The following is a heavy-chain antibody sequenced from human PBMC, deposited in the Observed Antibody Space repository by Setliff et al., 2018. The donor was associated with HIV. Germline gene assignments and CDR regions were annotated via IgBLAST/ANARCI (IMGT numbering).Heavy chain of an antibody. CDR3: ARGADHFDTSGYYSFFDP. V-gene: IGHV1-18*01. J-gene: IGHJ5*02. CDR2: ISTYNGDT. Sequence: ASVKVSCKASGYTFTTYGISWVRQAPGQGLEWMGWISTYNGDTNYVQKLQGRVTTTTDTSTSTAYMELSSLKSDDTAVYYCARGADHFDTSGYYSFFDPWGQGTLVTVSS. D-gene: IGHD3-22*01. CDR1: GYTFTTYG.